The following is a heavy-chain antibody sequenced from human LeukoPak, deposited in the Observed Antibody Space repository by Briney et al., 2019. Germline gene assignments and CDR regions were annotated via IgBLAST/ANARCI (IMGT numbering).Heavy chain of an antibody. CDR3: AKSPDYGDYESYFDY. CDR2: TSGSGGST. J-gene: IGHJ4*02. CDR1: GFTFSSYA. D-gene: IGHD4-17*01. V-gene: IGHV3-23*01. Sequence: GGSLRLSCAASGFTFSSYAMSWVRQAPGKGLEWVSATSGSGGSTYYADSVKGRFTISRDNSKNTLYLQMNSLRAEDTAVYYCAKSPDYGDYESYFDYWGQGTLVTVSS.